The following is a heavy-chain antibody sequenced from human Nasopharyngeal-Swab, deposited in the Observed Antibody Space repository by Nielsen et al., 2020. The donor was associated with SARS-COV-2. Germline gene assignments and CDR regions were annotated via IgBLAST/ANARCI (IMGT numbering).Heavy chain of an antibody. CDR1: GFTFSNAW. D-gene: IGHD2-15*01. J-gene: IGHJ6*02. CDR2: IKSKTDGGTT. Sequence: GESLKISCAASGFTFSNAWMSWVRQAPGKGLEWVGRIKSKTDGGTTDYAAPVKGRFTISRDDSKNTLYLQMNSLKTEDTAVYYRTTGPFSWYYGMDVWGQGTTVTVSS. V-gene: IGHV3-15*01. CDR3: TTGPFSWYYGMDV.